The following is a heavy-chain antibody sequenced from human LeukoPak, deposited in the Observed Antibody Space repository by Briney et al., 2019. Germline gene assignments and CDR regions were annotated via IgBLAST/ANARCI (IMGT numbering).Heavy chain of an antibody. CDR1: GFTFSSYA. J-gene: IGHJ4*02. V-gene: IGHV3-23*01. D-gene: IGHD3-3*01. Sequence: GGSLRLSCAASGFTFSSYAMSWVRQAPGKGLEWVSAISGSGGSTYYADSVKGRFTISRDNSKNTLYLQMNSLRAEDRAVYYCAKDKEVLRFLEWLQYYFDYWGQGTLVTVSS. CDR2: ISGSGGST. CDR3: AKDKEVLRFLEWLQYYFDY.